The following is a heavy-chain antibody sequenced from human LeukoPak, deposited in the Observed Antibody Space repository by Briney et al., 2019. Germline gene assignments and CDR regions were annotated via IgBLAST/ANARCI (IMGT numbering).Heavy chain of an antibody. CDR1: GFTFCCYA. CDR3: ARTHAFDI. D-gene: IGHD1-7*01. J-gene: IGHJ3*02. Sequence: GGSLRLSRAASGFTFCCYAMSWVRQAPGKGLVCVSAIGGGGSGSTKYADSVKGRFTISRDNSKNTLYLQMNSLRAEDTAIYYCARTHAFDIWGHGTMVTVSS. CDR2: IGGGGSGST. V-gene: IGHV3-23*01.